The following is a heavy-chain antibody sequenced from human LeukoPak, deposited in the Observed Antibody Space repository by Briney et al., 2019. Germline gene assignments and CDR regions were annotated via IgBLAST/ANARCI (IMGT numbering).Heavy chain of an antibody. CDR3: ARSGDFWSGYYYMDV. J-gene: IGHJ6*03. CDR2: IYYSGST. Sequence: SETLSLTCTVSGGSISSYYWSWIRQPPGKGLEWIGDIYYSGSTNYNPSLKSRVTISVDTSKNQFSLKLSSVTAADTAVYYCARSGDFWSGYYYMDVWGKGTTVTVSS. CDR1: GGSISSYY. V-gene: IGHV4-59*01. D-gene: IGHD3-3*01.